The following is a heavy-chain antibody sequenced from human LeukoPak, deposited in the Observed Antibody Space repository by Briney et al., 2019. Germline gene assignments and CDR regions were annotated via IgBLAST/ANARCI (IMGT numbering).Heavy chain of an antibody. CDR1: GYTFTGYY. Sequence: GASVKVSCKASGYTFTGYYMHWVRQAPGQGLEWMGWINPNSGGTNYAQKFQGRVTMTRDTSISTAYMELSRLRSDDTAVYYCARDGAVYSSGWPDYWGQGTLGTVSS. J-gene: IGHJ4*02. CDR2: INPNSGGT. D-gene: IGHD6-25*01. V-gene: IGHV1-2*02. CDR3: ARDGAVYSSGWPDY.